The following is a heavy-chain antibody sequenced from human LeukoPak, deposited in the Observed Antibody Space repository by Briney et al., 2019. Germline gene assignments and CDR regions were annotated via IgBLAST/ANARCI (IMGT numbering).Heavy chain of an antibody. D-gene: IGHD3-16*01. Sequence: GGSLRLSCAASGFTFSSHWMHWVRQAPGEGLVWVSRVNGPGDWTHYADSVRGRFIISRDNAENTISLQMNNLRAEDTAVYFCAREGFGGQRQSDAFDVWGQGTMVTVSS. V-gene: IGHV3-74*01. CDR2: VNGPGDWT. CDR1: GFTFSSHW. J-gene: IGHJ3*01. CDR3: AREGFGGQRQSDAFDV.